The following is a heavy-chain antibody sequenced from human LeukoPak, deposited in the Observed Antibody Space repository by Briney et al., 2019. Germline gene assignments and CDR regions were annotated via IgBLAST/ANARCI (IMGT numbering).Heavy chain of an antibody. J-gene: IGHJ4*02. D-gene: IGHD3-10*01. CDR1: GYTFTSYG. V-gene: IGHV1-18*01. CDR2: ISAYNGNT. CDR3: TRVARAMVREVIIPHY. Sequence: GASVKVSCKASGYTFTSYGISWVRQAPGQGLEWMGWISAYNGNTNYAQKLQGRVTMTTDTSTSTAYMELRSLRSDDTAVYYCTRVARAMVREVIIPHYWGQGTLVTVSS.